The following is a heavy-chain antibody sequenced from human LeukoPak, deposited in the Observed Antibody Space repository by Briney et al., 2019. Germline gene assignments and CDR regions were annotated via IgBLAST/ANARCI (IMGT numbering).Heavy chain of an antibody. CDR3: ARESHTNYYYYYGMDV. CDR1: GGSFSGYY. J-gene: IGHJ6*02. Sequence: PSETLSLTCAVYGGSFSGYYWSWLRQPPGKGLEWIGEINHSGSTNYNPSLKSRVTISVDTSKNQFSLKLSSVTAADTAVYYCARESHTNYYYYYGMDVWGQGTTVTVSS. V-gene: IGHV4-34*01. CDR2: INHSGST. D-gene: IGHD2-2*01.